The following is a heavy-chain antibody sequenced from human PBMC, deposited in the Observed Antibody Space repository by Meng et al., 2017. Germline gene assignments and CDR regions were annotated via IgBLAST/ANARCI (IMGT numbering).Heavy chain of an antibody. D-gene: IGHD3-22*01. CDR3: AGVPRATIIVDGTNFNFDY. CDR2: INKSGST. J-gene: IGHJ4*02. V-gene: IGHV4-34*01. Sequence: QGHLQQWRAGRVEASGTQSLTCTVDCGRFSCYNLSWNRQPPGKELEGIGEINKSGSTNYNPSPKNRLTISVDTSKNQFTLKLSSVTAAYTAVYYCAGVPRATIIVDGTNFNFDYWGQGTLVTVSS. CDR1: CGRFSCYN.